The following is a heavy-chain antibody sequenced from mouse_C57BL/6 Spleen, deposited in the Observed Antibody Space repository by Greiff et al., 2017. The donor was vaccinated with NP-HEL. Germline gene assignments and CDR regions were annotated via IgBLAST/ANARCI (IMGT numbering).Heavy chain of an antibody. V-gene: IGHV1-69*01. CDR3: ATYYYGSTSFAY. CDR2: LDPSDSYT. Sequence: VQLQQPGAELVMPGASVKLSCKASGYTFTSYWMHWVKQRPGQGLEWIGELDPSDSYTNYNQKFKGKSTLTVDKSSSTAYMQLSSLTSEDSAVYYCATYYYGSTSFAYWGQGTLVTVSA. J-gene: IGHJ3*01. CDR1: GYTFTSYW. D-gene: IGHD1-1*01.